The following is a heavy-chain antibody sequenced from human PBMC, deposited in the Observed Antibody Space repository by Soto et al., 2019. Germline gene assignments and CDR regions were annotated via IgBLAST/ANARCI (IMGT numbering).Heavy chain of an antibody. CDR2: IYPGVSDA. D-gene: IGHD6-25*01. V-gene: IGHV5-51*01. CDR1: GYIFATSY. J-gene: IGHJ3*02. Sequence: GESLKISCKASGYIFATSYIGWVRQMPGKGLEWMGIIYPGVSDARYSPSFQGLVTISTDNSVTTAYLQWSSLKASDTAMYYCARHQAAAPETFDDFDIWGQGTMVTLSS. CDR3: ARHQAAAPETFDDFDI.